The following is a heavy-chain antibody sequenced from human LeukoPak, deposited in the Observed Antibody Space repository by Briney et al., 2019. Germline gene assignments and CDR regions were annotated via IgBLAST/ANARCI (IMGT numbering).Heavy chain of an antibody. CDR1: GFTFSSYA. Sequence: HPGGSLRLSCAASGFTFSSYAMSWVRQAPGKGLEWVSGISGSGGSTYYPDSVKGRFTISRDNSKNTLYLQMNSLSAEDTAVYYCAKRVSGGIWGQGTMVTVSS. CDR2: ISGSGGST. V-gene: IGHV3-23*01. J-gene: IGHJ3*02. D-gene: IGHD2-15*01. CDR3: AKRVSGGI.